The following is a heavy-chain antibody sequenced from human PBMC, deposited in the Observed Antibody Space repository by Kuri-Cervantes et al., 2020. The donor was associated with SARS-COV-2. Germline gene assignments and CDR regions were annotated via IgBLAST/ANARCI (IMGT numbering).Heavy chain of an antibody. CDR1: GGSISSSSYY. Sequence: SETLSLTCTVSGGSISSSSYYWGWIRQPPGKGLERIGEINHSGSTNYNPSLRSRVTISVDTSKNQFSLKLSSATAADTAVYYCASPGYSSGWDEYFQHWGQGTLVTVSS. J-gene: IGHJ1*01. CDR3: ASPGYSSGWDEYFQH. CDR2: INHSGST. D-gene: IGHD6-19*01. V-gene: IGHV4-39*01.